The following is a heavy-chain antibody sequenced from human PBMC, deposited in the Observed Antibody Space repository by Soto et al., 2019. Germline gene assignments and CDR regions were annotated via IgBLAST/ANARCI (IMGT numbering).Heavy chain of an antibody. CDR3: ARDPSGTYYLDS. J-gene: IGHJ4*02. CDR1: GGSISSYY. V-gene: IGHV4-59*01. CDR2: IYYNGNT. Sequence: PSETLSLTCTVSGGSISSYYWNWIRQSPGKGLEYIGYIYYNGNTNYNPSLKSRVTISVDTSKNQFSLNLSSLTAADTAVYYCARDPSGTYYLDSWGQGTLVTVSS. D-gene: IGHD1-26*01.